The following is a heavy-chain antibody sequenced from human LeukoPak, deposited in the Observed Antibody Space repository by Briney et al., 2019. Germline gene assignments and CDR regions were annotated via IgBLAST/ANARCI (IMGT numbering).Heavy chain of an antibody. CDR2: IWYDGSNK. CDR3: AKDVGMMATILNWFDP. Sequence: GSLRLSCAASGFTFSSYGMHWVRQAPGKGLEWVAVIWYDGSNKYYADSVKGRFTISRDNSKNTLYLQMNSLRAEDTAVYYCAKDVGMMATILNWFDPWGQGTLVTVSS. V-gene: IGHV3-33*06. J-gene: IGHJ5*02. D-gene: IGHD5-24*01. CDR1: GFTFSSYG.